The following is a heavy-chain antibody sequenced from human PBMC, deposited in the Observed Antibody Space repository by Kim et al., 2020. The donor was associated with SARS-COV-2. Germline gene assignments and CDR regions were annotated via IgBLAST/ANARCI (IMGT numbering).Heavy chain of an antibody. J-gene: IGHJ4*02. V-gene: IGHV3-11*06. D-gene: IGHD3-3*01. Sequence: GGSLRLSCAASGFTFSDYYMSWIRQAPGKGLEWVSYISSSSSYTNYADSVKGRFTISRDNAKNSLYLQMNSLRAEDTAVYYCASSASYDFWSGYDYWGQGTLVTVSS. CDR2: ISSSSSYT. CDR1: GFTFSDYY. CDR3: ASSASYDFWSGYDY.